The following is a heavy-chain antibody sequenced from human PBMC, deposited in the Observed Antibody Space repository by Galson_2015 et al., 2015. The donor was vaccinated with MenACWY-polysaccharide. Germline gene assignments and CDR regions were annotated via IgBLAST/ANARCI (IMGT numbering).Heavy chain of an antibody. Sequence: SLRLSCAASGFTFSSYSMNWVRQAPGKGLEWVSSISSSSSYIYYADSVKGRFTISRDNAKNSLYLQMNSLRAEDTAVYYCASDDSSGYKDFDYWGQGTLVTVSS. CDR3: ASDDSSGYKDFDY. J-gene: IGHJ4*02. D-gene: IGHD3-22*01. CDR1: GFTFSSYS. CDR2: ISSSSSYI. V-gene: IGHV3-21*01.